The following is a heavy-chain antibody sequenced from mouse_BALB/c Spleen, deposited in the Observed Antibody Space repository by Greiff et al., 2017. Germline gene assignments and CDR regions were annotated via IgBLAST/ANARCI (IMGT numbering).Heavy chain of an antibody. D-gene: IGHD1-1*01. Sequence: EVQRVESGGGLVQPGGSRKLSCAASGFTFSDYGMAWVRQAPGKGPEWVAFISNLAYSIYYADTVTGRFTISRENAKNTLYLEMSSLRSEDTAMYYCARDDYYGSSHAMDYWGQGTSVTVSS. CDR2: ISNLAYSI. V-gene: IGHV5-15*02. J-gene: IGHJ4*01. CDR1: GFTFSDYG. CDR3: ARDDYYGSSHAMDY.